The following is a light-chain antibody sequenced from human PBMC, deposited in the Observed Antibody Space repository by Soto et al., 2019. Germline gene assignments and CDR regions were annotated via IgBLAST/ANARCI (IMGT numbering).Light chain of an antibody. J-gene: IGLJ1*01. CDR2: ADS. Sequence: VLTQPPSVSVAPGQPAIVTSGGNNIGSDRVYWYQQRQSRAPVLVVYADSDRPSMYSERFPGSNSGKTAALGIRRVDDGDEADYYCQVWDSSTDDVYVFGPGTTVTV. V-gene: IGLV3-21*02. CDR1: NIGSDR. CDR3: QVWDSSTDDVYV.